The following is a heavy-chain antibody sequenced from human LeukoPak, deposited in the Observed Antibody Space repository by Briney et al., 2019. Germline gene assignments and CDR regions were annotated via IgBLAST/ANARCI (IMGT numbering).Heavy chain of an antibody. CDR1: GGSFSGYY. D-gene: IGHD3-3*01. CDR3: ARDVWSGYHIEWFDP. Sequence: PSETLSLTCAVYGGSFSGYYWSWIRQPPGKGMEWIGEINHSGSTNYNPSLKGRVTISVDTSKNQSSLKLSSVTAADTAVYYCARDVWSGYHIEWFDPWGQGTLVTVSS. CDR2: INHSGST. J-gene: IGHJ5*02. V-gene: IGHV4-34*01.